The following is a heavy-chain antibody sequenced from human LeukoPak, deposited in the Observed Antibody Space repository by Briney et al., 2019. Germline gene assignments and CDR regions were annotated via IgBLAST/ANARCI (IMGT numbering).Heavy chain of an antibody. J-gene: IGHJ6*02. CDR2: INPNSGGT. CDR1: GYTFTGYY. CDR3: ATPLFYQRLRYGMDV. V-gene: IGHV1-2*02. Sequence: ASVKVSCKASGYTFTGYYMHWVRQAAGQGLEWMGWINPNSGGTNYAQKFQGRVTMTRDTSISTAYMELSRLRSDDTAVYYCATPLFYQRLRYGMDVWNQGTTVTVSS. D-gene: IGHD6-25*01.